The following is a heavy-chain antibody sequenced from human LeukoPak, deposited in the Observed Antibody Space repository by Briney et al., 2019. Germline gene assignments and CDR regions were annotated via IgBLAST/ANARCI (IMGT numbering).Heavy chain of an antibody. CDR1: GFTFSSYS. CDR2: IGSSSDTI. V-gene: IGHV3-48*01. Sequence: PGGSLRLSCAASGFTFSSYSMNWVRQAPGKGLEWVSYIGSSSDTIYYADSVKGRFTISRDNAKNSLYLQMNSLRAEDTAVYYCAKTRKEAAAAHHRYFQHWGQGTLVTVSS. CDR3: AKTRKEAAAAHHRYFQH. J-gene: IGHJ1*01. D-gene: IGHD2-2*01.